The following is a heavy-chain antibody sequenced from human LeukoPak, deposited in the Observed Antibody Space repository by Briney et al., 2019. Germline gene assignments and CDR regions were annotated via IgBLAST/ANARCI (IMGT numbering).Heavy chain of an antibody. J-gene: IGHJ3*02. CDR2: IYYSGST. CDR1: GGSISSYY. Sequence: PSETLSLTCTVSGGSISSYYWSWIRQPPGKGLEWIGYIYYSGSTNYNPSLKSRVTISVDTSKNQFSLKLSPVTAADTAVYYCARLAVFGDAFDIWGQGTMVTVSS. V-gene: IGHV4-59*01. D-gene: IGHD2-21*01. CDR3: ARLAVFGDAFDI.